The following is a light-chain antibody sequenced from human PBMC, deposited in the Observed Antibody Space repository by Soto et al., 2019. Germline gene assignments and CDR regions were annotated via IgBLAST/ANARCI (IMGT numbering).Light chain of an antibody. J-gene: IGKJ1*01. CDR3: QHYYNPPQN. V-gene: IGKV4-1*01. CDR2: WAS. Sequence: DIVMTQSPDSLAVSLGERATINCRSSKSVLYSSNNKKYLAWYQQKPGQPPKLLIYWASTRESGVPDRFSCSGSRRDFTLTISSTQAEDVAVYYCQHYYNPPQNFGQWTKVEIK. CDR1: KSVLYSSNNKKY.